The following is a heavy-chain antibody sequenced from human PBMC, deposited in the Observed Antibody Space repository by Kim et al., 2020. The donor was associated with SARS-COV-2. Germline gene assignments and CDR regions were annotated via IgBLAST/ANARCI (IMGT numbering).Heavy chain of an antibody. CDR3: AKMVIMDGYNYFYYYAMDV. CDR2: ISGNAVNK. D-gene: IGHD2-21*01. V-gene: IGHV3-23*01. Sequence: GGSLRLSCVASGFTFDTYAMSWVRQAPGKGLEWVSFISGNAVNKFYADSVRGRFTISRDNSKNTLYLQMKSLRDEDTALYYCAKMVIMDGYNYFYYYAMDVWGQGTTVTVSS. J-gene: IGHJ6*02. CDR1: GFTFDTYA.